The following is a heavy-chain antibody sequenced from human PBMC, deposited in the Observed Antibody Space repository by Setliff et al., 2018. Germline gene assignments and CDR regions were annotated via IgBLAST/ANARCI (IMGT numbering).Heavy chain of an antibody. CDR3: ARSLGSGSYYNSRPFYSDY. Sequence: PSETLSLTCTVSGGSISSGTNYWSWIRQPAGRGLEWIGHIDPSGNTNYQPSLKSRVTISGDTSKNQFSLKLTSVTAADTAVYYCARSLGSGSYYNSRPFYSDYWGQGTLVTVPQ. D-gene: IGHD3-10*01. J-gene: IGHJ4*02. CDR2: IDPSGNT. V-gene: IGHV4-61*09. CDR1: GGSISSGTNY.